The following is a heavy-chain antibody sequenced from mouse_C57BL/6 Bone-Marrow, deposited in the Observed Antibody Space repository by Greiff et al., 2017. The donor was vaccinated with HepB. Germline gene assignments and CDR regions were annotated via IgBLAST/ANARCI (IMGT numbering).Heavy chain of an antibody. CDR2: IWSGGST. CDR1: GFSLTSYG. J-gene: IGHJ4*01. CDR3: ARNDMITTGNYYAMDY. Sequence: QVQLKESGPGLVQPSQSLSITCTVSGFSLTSYGVHWVRQSPGKGLEWLGVIWSGGSTDYNAAFISRLSISKDNSKSQVFFKMNSLQADDTAIYYCARNDMITTGNYYAMDYWGQGTSVTVSS. D-gene: IGHD2-4*01. V-gene: IGHV2-2*01.